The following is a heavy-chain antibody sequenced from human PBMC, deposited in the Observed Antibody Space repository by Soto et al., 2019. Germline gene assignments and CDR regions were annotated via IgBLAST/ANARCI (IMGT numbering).Heavy chain of an antibody. D-gene: IGHD2-2*01. CDR2: TYYRSKWYN. Sequence: QSQTLSLTCAISGDSVSSNSAAWNWIRQSPSRGLEWLGRTYYRSKWYNDYAVSVKSRITINPDTSKNQFSLQLNSVTPEDTAVYYCARDQLSEIVPAAIYYYYGMDVWGQGTTVTVSS. CDR3: ARDQLSEIVPAAIYYYYGMDV. J-gene: IGHJ6*02. V-gene: IGHV6-1*01. CDR1: GDSVSSNSAA.